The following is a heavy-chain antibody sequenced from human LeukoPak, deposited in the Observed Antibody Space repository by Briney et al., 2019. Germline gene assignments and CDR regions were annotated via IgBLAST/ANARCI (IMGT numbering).Heavy chain of an antibody. V-gene: IGHV3-53*01. D-gene: IGHD1-7*01. Sequence: GGSLRLSCAASGFTVSSNYMSWVRQAPGKGLEWVSVIYSGGSTYYADSVKGRFTISRDNSKNMLYLQMNSLRAEDTAVYYCAKLHHHTAWFDPWGQGTLVTVSS. CDR3: AKLHHHTAWFDP. CDR2: IYSGGST. J-gene: IGHJ5*02. CDR1: GFTVSSNY.